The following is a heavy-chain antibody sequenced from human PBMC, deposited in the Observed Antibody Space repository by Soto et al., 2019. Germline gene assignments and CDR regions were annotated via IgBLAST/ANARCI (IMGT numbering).Heavy chain of an antibody. CDR2: TYHSGGT. Sequence: QLQLQESGSGLVKPSQTLSLTCVVSGDSISSGGYSWNWIRQAPGKGLEWIGHTYHSGGTLYNPSLDSRVNISVEKTKNQFSLRLTSVTAADTAVYYCARDSLSGYYFDFWGQGTLVTVSS. CDR3: ARDSLSGYYFDF. V-gene: IGHV4-30-2*01. J-gene: IGHJ4*02. CDR1: GDSISSGGYS. D-gene: IGHD3-22*01.